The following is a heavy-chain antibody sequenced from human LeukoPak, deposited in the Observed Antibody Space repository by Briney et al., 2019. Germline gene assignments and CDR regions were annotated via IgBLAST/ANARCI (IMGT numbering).Heavy chain of an antibody. CDR3: ARGYDFWSGYEAFDI. V-gene: IGHV4-59*01. J-gene: IGHJ3*02. CDR2: IYYSGST. Sequence: PSETLSLTCTVSGGSISSYYWSWIRQPPGKGLEWLGYIYYSGSTNYNPSLKSRVTISVDTSKNQFSLKLSSVTAADTAVYYCARGYDFWSGYEAFDIWGQGTMVTVSS. CDR1: GGSISSYY. D-gene: IGHD3-3*01.